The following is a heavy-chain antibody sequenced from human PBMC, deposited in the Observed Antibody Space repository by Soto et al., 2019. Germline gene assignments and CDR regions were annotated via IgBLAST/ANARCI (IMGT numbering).Heavy chain of an antibody. CDR1: GFIFSDYA. CDR2: ISPAGTNQ. V-gene: IGHV3-30-3*01. J-gene: IGHJ1*01. D-gene: IGHD6-6*01. Sequence: GGSLRLSCVASGFIFSDYAMHWARQAPGKGLEWVALISPAGTNQYYADSAKGRFTISRDNSKNTLYLQMNSLRPEDTGLYYCARENSRISPRLYQHWGHGTLVTVSS. CDR3: ARENSRISPRLYQH.